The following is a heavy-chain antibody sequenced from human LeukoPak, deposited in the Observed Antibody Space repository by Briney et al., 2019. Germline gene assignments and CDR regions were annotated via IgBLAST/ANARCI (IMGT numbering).Heavy chain of an antibody. CDR1: GDSISSNY. CDR3: ARCRDEFADYGFTS. J-gene: IGHJ1*01. Sequence: SETLSLTCTVSGDSISSNYWSWIRRPPGKGLEWIGYISNSGSTKYNPSLRSRVTISVDTPKNLFSLKLTSMTAADTAFYYCARCRDEFADYGFTSWGQGTLVTVSS. V-gene: IGHV4-59*01. CDR2: ISNSGST. D-gene: IGHD4-17*01.